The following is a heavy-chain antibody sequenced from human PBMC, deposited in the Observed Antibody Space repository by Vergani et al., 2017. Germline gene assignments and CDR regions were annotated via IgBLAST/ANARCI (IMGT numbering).Heavy chain of an antibody. CDR2: IIPILGIA. CDR3: ARGRGYGDYYYGMDV. Sequence: QVQLVQSGAEVKKPGASLKVSCKASGGTFSSYTISWVRQAPGQGLEWMGRIIPILGIANYAQKFQGRVTITADKSTSTAYMELSSLRSEDTAVYYCARGRGYGDYYYGMDVWGQGTTVTVSS. J-gene: IGHJ6*02. CDR1: GGTFSSYT. V-gene: IGHV1-69*09. D-gene: IGHD4-17*01.